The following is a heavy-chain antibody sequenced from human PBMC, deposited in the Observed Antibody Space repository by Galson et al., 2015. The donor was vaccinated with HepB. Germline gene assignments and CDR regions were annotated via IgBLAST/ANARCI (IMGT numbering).Heavy chain of an antibody. CDR3: TTGDDFWSGYRRENYFDY. J-gene: IGHJ4*02. D-gene: IGHD3-3*01. CDR1: GFTFSNAW. Sequence: LRLSCAASGFTFSNAWMSWVRQAPGKGLEWVGRIKSKTDGGTTDYAAPVKGRFTISRDDSKNTLYLQMNSLKTEDTAVYYCTTGDDFWSGYRRENYFDYWGQGTLVTVSS. CDR2: IKSKTDGGTT. V-gene: IGHV3-15*01.